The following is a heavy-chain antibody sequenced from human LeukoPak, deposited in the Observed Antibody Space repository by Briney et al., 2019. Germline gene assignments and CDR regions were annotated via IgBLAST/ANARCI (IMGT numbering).Heavy chain of an antibody. CDR1: GYSISSGYY. Sequence: TSETLSLTCTVSGYSISSGYYWGWIRQPPGKGLEWIGSIYHSGSTYYNPSLKSRVTISVDTSKNQFSLKLSSVTAADTAVYYCARVIMVTRWFDPWGQGTLVTVSP. CDR2: IYHSGST. CDR3: ARVIMVTRWFDP. D-gene: IGHD3-16*01. V-gene: IGHV4-38-2*02. J-gene: IGHJ5*02.